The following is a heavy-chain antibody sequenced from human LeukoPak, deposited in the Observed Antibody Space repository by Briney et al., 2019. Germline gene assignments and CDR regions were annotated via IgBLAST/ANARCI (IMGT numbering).Heavy chain of an antibody. CDR1: GYTFTTYA. Sequence: ASVKISCKTSGYTFTTYAISWVRQAPGQGLEWMGWINTNTGNPTYAQGFFTGRYVFSLDTSVNTAYLQITGLKADDTAVYYCGRDPKLGIRGYTYGYIDFWGQGTLVTVAS. D-gene: IGHD5-18*01. CDR3: GRDPKLGIRGYTYGYIDF. J-gene: IGHJ4*02. V-gene: IGHV7-4-1*02. CDR2: INTNTGNP.